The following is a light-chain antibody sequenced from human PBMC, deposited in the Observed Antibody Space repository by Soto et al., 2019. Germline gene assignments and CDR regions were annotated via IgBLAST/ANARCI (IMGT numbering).Light chain of an antibody. CDR3: SSYTTSTLVV. V-gene: IGLV2-14*01. CDR2: DVS. J-gene: IGLJ2*01. CDR1: SSDVGGYNY. Sequence: QSVLTQPASVSGSPGQAITISCTGTSSDVGGYNYVSWYQQHPGKAPKLMIYDVSNRPSGVSNRFSGSKSGNTASLTISGLQAEDEAHYYCSSYTTSTLVVFGGGTKLTVL.